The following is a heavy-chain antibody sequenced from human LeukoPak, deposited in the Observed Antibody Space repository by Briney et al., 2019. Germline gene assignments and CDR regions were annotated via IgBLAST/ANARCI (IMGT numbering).Heavy chain of an antibody. V-gene: IGHV4-59*12. CDR1: GGSISSYY. Sequence: SETLSLTCTVSGGSISSYYWSWIRQPPGKGLEWIGYIYYSGSTNYNPSLKSRVTISVDTSKNQSSLKLSSVTAADTAVYYCASSSTSTKYNWFDPWGQGTLVTVSS. J-gene: IGHJ5*02. CDR3: ASSSTSTKYNWFDP. D-gene: IGHD2-2*01. CDR2: IYYSGST.